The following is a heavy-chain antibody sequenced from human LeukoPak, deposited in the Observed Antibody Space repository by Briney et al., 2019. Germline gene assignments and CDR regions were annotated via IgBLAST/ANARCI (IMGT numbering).Heavy chain of an antibody. D-gene: IGHD6-19*01. CDR3: ASTPVAGTKLFDY. CDR2: ISGSGGST. J-gene: IGHJ4*02. Sequence: PGGSLRPSCAASGFTFSSYAMSWVRQAPGKGLEWVSAISGSGGSTYYADSVKGRFTISRDNSKNTLYLQMNSLRAEDTAVYYCASTPVAGTKLFDYWGQGTLVTVSS. CDR1: GFTFSSYA. V-gene: IGHV3-23*01.